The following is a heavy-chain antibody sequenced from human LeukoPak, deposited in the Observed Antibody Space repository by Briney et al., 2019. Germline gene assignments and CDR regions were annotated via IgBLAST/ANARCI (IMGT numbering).Heavy chain of an antibody. D-gene: IGHD3-16*01. J-gene: IGHJ4*02. V-gene: IGHV3-7*01. Sequence: GGSLRLSCAASEFTFSSYWMSWVRQAPGKGLEWVANIKQDGGQIHYLESVKGRFTVSRDNAKNSLYLQMNSLRAEDTAVYYCARLGARQMLEDWGQGTLVTVSS. CDR1: EFTFSSYW. CDR2: IKQDGGQI. CDR3: ARLGARQMLED.